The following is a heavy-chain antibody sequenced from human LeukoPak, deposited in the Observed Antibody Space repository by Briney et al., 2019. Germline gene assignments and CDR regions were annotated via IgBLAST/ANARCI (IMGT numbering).Heavy chain of an antibody. Sequence: SETLSLTCGVYGGSFSGYYWSWIRQPPGKGLEWIGEINHSVSTNYNPSLKSRVTISVDTSKNQFSLKLSSVTAADTAVYYCARDLGYGEFDYWGQGTLVTVSS. J-gene: IGHJ4*02. CDR3: ARDLGYGEFDY. V-gene: IGHV4-34*01. D-gene: IGHD4-17*01. CDR2: INHSVST. CDR1: GGSFSGYY.